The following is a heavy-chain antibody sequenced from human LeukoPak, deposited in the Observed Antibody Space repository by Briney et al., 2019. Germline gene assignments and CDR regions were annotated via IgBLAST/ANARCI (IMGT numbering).Heavy chain of an antibody. J-gene: IGHJ6*02. Sequence: SQTLSLTCTVSGGSISSGSYYWSWIRQPAGKGLEWIGRIYTSGSTNYNPSLKSRVTISVDTSKNQFSLELSSVTAADTAVYYCARGEILEWHKTEYYYGMDVWGQGTTVTVSS. V-gene: IGHV4-61*02. CDR1: GGSISSGSYY. CDR2: IYTSGST. CDR3: ARGEILEWHKTEYYYGMDV. D-gene: IGHD3-3*01.